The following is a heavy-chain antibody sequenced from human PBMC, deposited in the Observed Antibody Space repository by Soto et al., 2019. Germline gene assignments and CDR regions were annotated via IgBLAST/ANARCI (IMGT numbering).Heavy chain of an antibody. Sequence: GGSLRLSCAASGFTFSSYAMSWVRQAPGKGLEWVSAISGSGGSTYYADSVKGRFTNSRDNSKNTLYFQMNSLRAEDTAVYYCAKGVVVPSASYYYYGMYVWGQGTTVTVSS. D-gene: IGHD2-2*01. CDR2: ISGSGGST. V-gene: IGHV3-23*01. CDR1: GFTFSSYA. J-gene: IGHJ6*02. CDR3: AKGVVVPSASYYYYGMYV.